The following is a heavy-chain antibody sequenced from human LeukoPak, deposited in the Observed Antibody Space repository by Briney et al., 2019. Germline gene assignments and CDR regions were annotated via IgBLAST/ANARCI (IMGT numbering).Heavy chain of an antibody. Sequence: SETLSLTCTVSGGSISRYYWSWIRRPPGKGLEWIGYIDDSGNTNYNPSLKSQVTISVDKSKNQFSLKLSSVTAADTAVYYCKAMGLSFDYWGQGTLATVSS. J-gene: IGHJ4*02. CDR1: GGSISRYY. CDR3: KAMGLSFDY. CDR2: IDDSGNT. D-gene: IGHD5-18*01. V-gene: IGHV4-59*12.